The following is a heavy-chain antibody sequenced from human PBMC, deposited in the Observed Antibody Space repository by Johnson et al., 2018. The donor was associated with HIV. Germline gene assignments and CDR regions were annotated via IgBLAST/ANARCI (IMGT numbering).Heavy chain of an antibody. CDR1: GFTFSTYG. V-gene: IGHV3-30*02. J-gene: IGHJ3*02. D-gene: IGHD6-6*01. CDR3: AKRVPSKQLVDAFDI. CDR2: IRYDGTNK. Sequence: QVQLVESGGGVVQPGGSLRLSCAASGFTFSTYGMHWVRQAPGKGLEWVSFIRYDGTNKYYADSVKGRFTISRDNSENTLFLQMNSLRAEDTAVYYCAKRVPSKQLVDAFDIWGQGTMVTVSS.